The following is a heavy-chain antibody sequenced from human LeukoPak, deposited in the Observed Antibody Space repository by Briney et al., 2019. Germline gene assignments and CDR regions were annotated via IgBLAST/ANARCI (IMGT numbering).Heavy chain of an antibody. CDR2: INHSGST. CDR3: ARGRGRYYGMDV. Sequence: SETLSLTCAVYGGSFSGYYWSWIRQPPGKGLEWIGEINHSGSTNYNPSLKSRVSTSVDTSKNQFSLKLSSVTAADTAVYHCARGRGRYYGMDVWSQGTTVTVSS. V-gene: IGHV4-34*01. D-gene: IGHD3-10*01. J-gene: IGHJ6*02. CDR1: GGSFSGYY.